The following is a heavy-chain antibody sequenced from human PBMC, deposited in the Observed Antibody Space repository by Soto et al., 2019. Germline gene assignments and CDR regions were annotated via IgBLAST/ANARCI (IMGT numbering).Heavy chain of an antibody. Sequence: GGSLRLSCAASGFTFSSYTMNWVRQAPGKGLERVSSISSSGSYIYYTDSVKGRFTISRDNAKNSLYLQMNSLRAEDTAVYYCASVSGPIASGGYWGQGTLVTVSS. D-gene: IGHD2-15*01. CDR2: ISSSGSYI. V-gene: IGHV3-21*01. CDR3: ASVSGPIASGGY. CDR1: GFTFSSYT. J-gene: IGHJ4*02.